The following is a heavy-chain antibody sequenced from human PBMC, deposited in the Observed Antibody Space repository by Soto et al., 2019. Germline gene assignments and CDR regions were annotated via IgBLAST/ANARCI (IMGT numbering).Heavy chain of an antibody. CDR1: GGTFSSYA. CDR3: ATRGAEALAFVFDY. Sequence: ASVKVSCKASGGTFSSYAISRVRQAPGQGLEWMGGIIPIFGTANYAQKFQGRVTITADESTSTAYMELSSLRSEDTAVYYCATRGAEALAFVFDYWGQGTLVTVSS. J-gene: IGHJ4*02. CDR2: IIPIFGTA. V-gene: IGHV1-69*13. D-gene: IGHD3-3*02.